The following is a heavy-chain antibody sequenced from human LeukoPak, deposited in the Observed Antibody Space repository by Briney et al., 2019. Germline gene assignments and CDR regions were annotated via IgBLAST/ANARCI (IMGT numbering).Heavy chain of an antibody. CDR1: GCTFSSYA. J-gene: IGHJ4*02. D-gene: IGHD3-3*01. V-gene: IGHV1-69*04. CDR3: ARELYDFWTPDY. Sequence: SVKVSCKASGCTFSSYAIRWVRQAPGQGLEWMGRIIPILGIANYAQKFQGRVTITADKSTSTAYIELSSLRSEDTAVYYCARELYDFWTPDYWGQGTLVTVSS. CDR2: IIPILGIA.